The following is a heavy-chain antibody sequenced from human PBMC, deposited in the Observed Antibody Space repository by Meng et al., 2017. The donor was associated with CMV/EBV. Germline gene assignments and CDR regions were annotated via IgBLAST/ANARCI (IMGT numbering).Heavy chain of an antibody. V-gene: IGHV1-8*03. Sequence: ASVKVSCKASGYTFTSYDINWVRQATGQELEWMGWTNPNSGNTGYAQKFQGRVTITRNTSISTAYMELSSLRSEDTAVYYCARVKGHSSGWYFVDYWGQGTLVTVSS. J-gene: IGHJ4*02. CDR1: GYTFTSYD. CDR3: ARVKGHSSGWYFVDY. CDR2: TNPNSGNT. D-gene: IGHD6-19*01.